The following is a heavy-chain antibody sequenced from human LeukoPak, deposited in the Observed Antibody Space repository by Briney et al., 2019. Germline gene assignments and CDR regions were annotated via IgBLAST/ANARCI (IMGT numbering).Heavy chain of an antibody. Sequence: GGSLRLSCAASGFTFSSYSMNWVRQAPGKGLEWVSSISSSSSYIYYADSVKGRFTISRDNAKNSLYLQMNSLRAEDTAVYYCARHPSGYCGGGSCYLRIDYWGQGTLVTVSS. CDR1: GFTFSSYS. J-gene: IGHJ4*02. V-gene: IGHV3-21*01. D-gene: IGHD2-15*01. CDR2: ISSSSSYI. CDR3: ARHPSGYCGGGSCYLRIDY.